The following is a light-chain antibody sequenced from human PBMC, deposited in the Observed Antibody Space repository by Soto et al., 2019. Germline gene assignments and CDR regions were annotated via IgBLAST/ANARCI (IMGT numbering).Light chain of an antibody. CDR2: GAS. J-gene: IGKJ1*01. CDR1: QSVNSN. Sequence: EILMTQSPASLSVSPGEGATLSCRASQSVNSNLAWYQQKPGQAPRLLIYGASIRATGIPARFSGSGSGTEFTLTISSLQSEDFAVYYWRQYNNWWTFGQGTKVEIK. CDR3: RQYNNWWT. V-gene: IGKV3-15*01.